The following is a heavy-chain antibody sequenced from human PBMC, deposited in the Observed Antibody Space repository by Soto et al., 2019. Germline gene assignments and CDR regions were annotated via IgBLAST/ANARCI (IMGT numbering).Heavy chain of an antibody. J-gene: IGHJ5*02. CDR1: GFTFSSYW. V-gene: IGHV3-74*01. D-gene: IGHD3-10*01. Sequence: WSLRLSCAASGFTFSSYWMHWVRQAPGKGLVWVSRINSDGSSTSYADSVKGRFTISRDNAKNTLYLQMNSLRAEDTAVYYCARGLGSGSTNWFDPWGQGTLVTVSS. CDR2: INSDGSST. CDR3: ARGLGSGSTNWFDP.